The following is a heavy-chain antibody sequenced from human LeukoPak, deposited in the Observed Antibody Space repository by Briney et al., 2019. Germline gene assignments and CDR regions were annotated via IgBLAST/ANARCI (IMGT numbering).Heavy chain of an antibody. CDR1: GFTFSDYG. D-gene: IGHD3-9*01. J-gene: IGHJ6*02. Sequence: PGGSLRLSCRASGFTFSDYGMSWVRQAPGKGLEWVANIKQDGSEKYYVDSVKGRFTISRDNAKNSLYLQMNSLRAEDTAVYYCARPNLILRYFDRDYGMDVWGQGTTVTVSS. CDR3: ARPNLILRYFDRDYGMDV. CDR2: IKQDGSEK. V-gene: IGHV3-7*01.